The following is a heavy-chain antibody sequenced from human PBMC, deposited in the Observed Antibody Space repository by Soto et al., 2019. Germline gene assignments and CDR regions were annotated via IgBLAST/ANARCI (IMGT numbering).Heavy chain of an antibody. V-gene: IGHV3-23*01. CDR2: INNGGDT. CDR3: AKEGKEAAFDL. J-gene: IGHJ3*01. Sequence: GGSLRLSCAASGFTFSNYAMSWVRQAPGKGLEWVSAINNGGDTYYADSVKGRFTISRDNSKNTLSLQMTSLRAEDTAVYYCAKEGKEAAFDLWGQGTMVTVSS. CDR1: GFTFSNYA.